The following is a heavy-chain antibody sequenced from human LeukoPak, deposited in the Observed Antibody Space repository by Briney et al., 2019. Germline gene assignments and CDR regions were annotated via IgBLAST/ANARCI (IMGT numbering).Heavy chain of an antibody. CDR2: MNPNSGRR. CDR1: GYTFSNYD. Sequence: GASVKVSCKASGYTFSNYDINWVRQAPGQGLEWMGWMNPNSGRRVYAQKFQGRVTMTRNSSINTAYMELTSLRSGDTAVYYCARGLRSDYWGQGTLVTVSS. V-gene: IGHV1-8*01. J-gene: IGHJ4*02. D-gene: IGHD3-16*02. CDR3: ARGLRSDY.